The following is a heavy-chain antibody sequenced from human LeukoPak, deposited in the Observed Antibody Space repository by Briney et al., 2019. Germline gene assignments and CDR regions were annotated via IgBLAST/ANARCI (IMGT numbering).Heavy chain of an antibody. V-gene: IGHV4-30-2*02. CDR2: IYPSGNT. CDR1: GGSISSGSSS. D-gene: IGHD5-12*01. CDR3: ARQSVDILATANGVFDY. Sequence: SQALSLTCAVSGGSISSGSSSWGWVRHPPGKGLGWLVYIYPSGNTYYNPSFKSRFTISVDRSKNQFSLKLSSVTAADTAVYYCARQSVDILATANGVFDYWGQGTLVTVSS. J-gene: IGHJ4*02.